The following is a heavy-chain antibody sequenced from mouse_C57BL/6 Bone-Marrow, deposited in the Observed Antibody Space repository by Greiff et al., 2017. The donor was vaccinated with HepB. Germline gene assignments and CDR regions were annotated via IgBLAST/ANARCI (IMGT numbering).Heavy chain of an antibody. CDR2: IRNKANGYTT. V-gene: IGHV7-3*01. J-gene: IGHJ4*01. Sequence: EVMLVESGGGLVQPGGSLSLSCAASGFTFTDYYMSWVRQPPGKALEWLGFIRNKANGYTTEYSASVKGRFTISRDNSQSILYLQLNALRAEDSATYYCASPRRGYAMGYWGQGTSVTVSS. CDR1: GFTFTDYY. CDR3: ASPRRGYAMGY.